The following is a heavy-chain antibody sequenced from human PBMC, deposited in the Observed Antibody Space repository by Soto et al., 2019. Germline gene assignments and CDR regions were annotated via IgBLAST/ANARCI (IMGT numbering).Heavy chain of an antibody. V-gene: IGHV4-34*01. Sequence: QVQLQQWGAGLLKPSETLSLTCAVYGGFVSSGSYYWSWIRQPAGKGLEWIGEMSHSGGTHFNPSLKSRVTISVDTSKNQFSLNIYSVTAADTALYYCARFERGTVTTVVDAFDIWGPGTMVTVSS. D-gene: IGHD1-1*01. CDR1: GGFVSSGSYY. CDR3: ARFERGTVTTVVDAFDI. J-gene: IGHJ3*02. CDR2: MSHSGGT.